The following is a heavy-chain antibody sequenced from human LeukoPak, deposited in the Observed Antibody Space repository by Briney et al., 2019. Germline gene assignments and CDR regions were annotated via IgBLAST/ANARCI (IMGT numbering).Heavy chain of an antibody. V-gene: IGHV3-48*04. Sequence: GGSLRLSCAASGFTFSSYGMHWVRQAPGKGLEWVSYISSSSSTIYYADSVKGRFTISRDNAKNSLYLQMNSLRAEDTAVYYCARDKDYYDSSGSPDYWGQGTLVTVSS. CDR2: ISSSSSTI. CDR3: ARDKDYYDSSGSPDY. J-gene: IGHJ4*02. D-gene: IGHD3-22*01. CDR1: GFTFSSYG.